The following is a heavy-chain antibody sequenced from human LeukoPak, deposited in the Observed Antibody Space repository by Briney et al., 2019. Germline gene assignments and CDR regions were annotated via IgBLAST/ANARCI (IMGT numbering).Heavy chain of an antibody. CDR2: INPSGSST. CDR3: ASGGLYDSSGHIEADAFDI. Sequence: ASVKVSCKASGYTFTSYYLHWVRQAPGQGLEWMGVINPSGSSTTYAQKFQGRVTMTRDTSTSTVYMELSSLRSEDTAVYYCASGGLYDSSGHIEADAFDIWGQGTMVTVSS. D-gene: IGHD3-22*01. CDR1: GYTFTSYY. J-gene: IGHJ3*02. V-gene: IGHV1-46*01.